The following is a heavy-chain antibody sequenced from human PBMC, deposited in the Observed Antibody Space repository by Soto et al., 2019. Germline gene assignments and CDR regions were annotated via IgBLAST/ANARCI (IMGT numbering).Heavy chain of an antibody. V-gene: IGHV6-1*01. CDR2: TYYRSKWNF. J-gene: IGHJ4*02. D-gene: IGHD1-26*01. Sequence: PSQTLSLTCAISGDSVSNNGATWTWIRQSPSRGLEWLGRTYYRSKWNFDYAVSVKSRIIINPDTSKNHFSLQLNSVTPEDTAVYYCARLVGSSYFDFWGQGXPVTVYS. CDR3: ARLVGSSYFDF. CDR1: GDSVSNNGAT.